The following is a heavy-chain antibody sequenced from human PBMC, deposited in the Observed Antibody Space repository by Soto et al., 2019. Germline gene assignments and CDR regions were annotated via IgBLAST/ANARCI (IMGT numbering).Heavy chain of an antibody. CDR2: ISYDGSNK. CDR1: GFTFSSYA. CDR3: AGGVGQLGYFDY. D-gene: IGHD6-13*01. V-gene: IGHV3-30-3*01. J-gene: IGHJ4*02. Sequence: QVQLVESGGGVVQPGRSLRLSCAASGFTFSSYAMHWVRQAPGKGLEWVAVISYDGSNKYYADSVKGRFTISRDNSKNPLYLQMNGLRAEDTAVYYCAGGVGQLGYFDYWGQGTLVTVSS.